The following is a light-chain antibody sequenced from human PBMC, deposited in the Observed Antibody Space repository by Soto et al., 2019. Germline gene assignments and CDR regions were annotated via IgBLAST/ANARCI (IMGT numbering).Light chain of an antibody. CDR1: QSISGY. Sequence: DIQITQSPSSLSASVGDRVTITCRASQSISGYLNWYQQKPGKAPKVLISGASTLHNGVPSRFSGRGSGTDFTLTISSLQPEDVATYYCQQSLSTLLTFGGGTKVDIK. J-gene: IGKJ4*01. V-gene: IGKV1-39*01. CDR2: GAS. CDR3: QQSLSTLLT.